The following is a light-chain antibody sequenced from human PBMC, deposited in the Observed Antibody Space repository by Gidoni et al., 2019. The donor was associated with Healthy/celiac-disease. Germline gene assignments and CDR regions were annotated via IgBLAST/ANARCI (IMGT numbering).Light chain of an antibody. J-gene: IGLJ3*02. CDR1: SSNLGTNT. CDR2: SNN. Sequence: QSLLPQPTSASGTRGPRVTVSCSGSSSNLGTNTVNWYQQLPGTAPKLLIYSNNQRPSGVPDRFSGSKSGTSASLAISGLQAEDEADYYCAAWDDSLNGWVFGGGTKLTVL. CDR3: AAWDDSLNGWV. V-gene: IGLV1-44*01.